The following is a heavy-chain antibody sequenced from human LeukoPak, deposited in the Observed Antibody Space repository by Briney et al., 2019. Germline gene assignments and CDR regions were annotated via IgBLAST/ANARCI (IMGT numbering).Heavy chain of an antibody. Sequence: ASVTVSFKPSGYTFTNFYMHWVRQAPGQGFEWMGMFNPRGGRTSYARRFQGRITITRDMSTTTVNMELSSLRSDDTAVYYCARDFSSRGIAASGMLPLTNYYDFSMHVWGQGTTVTVSS. CDR1: GYTFTNFY. CDR2: FNPRGGRT. D-gene: IGHD1-1*01. V-gene: IGHV1-46*01. J-gene: IGHJ6*03. CDR3: ARDFSSRGIAASGMLPLTNYYDFSMHV.